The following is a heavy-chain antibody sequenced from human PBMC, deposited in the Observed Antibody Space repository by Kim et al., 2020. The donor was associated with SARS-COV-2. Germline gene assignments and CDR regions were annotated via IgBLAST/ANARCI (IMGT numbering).Heavy chain of an antibody. V-gene: IGHV3-9*01. CDR2: SSWNSGTI. CDR3: AKASIHYDSSGSEYHFDY. J-gene: IGHJ4*02. Sequence: GGSLRLSCAASGFTFDEYAMHWVRQAPGKGLEWVSGSSWNSGTIGYADSVKGRFIISRDNAKNSLYLQMIRLRAEDTALYYCAKASIHYDSSGSEYHFDYWGQGTLVTVSS. CDR1: GFTFDEYA. D-gene: IGHD3-22*01.